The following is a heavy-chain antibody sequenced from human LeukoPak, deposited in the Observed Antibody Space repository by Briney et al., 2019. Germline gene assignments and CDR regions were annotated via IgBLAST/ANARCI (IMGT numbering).Heavy chain of an antibody. D-gene: IGHD5-18*01. CDR1: GGSISSYY. Sequence: SETLSLTCTVSGGSISSYYWSWIRQPPGKGLEWIGYIYYSGSTNYNPSLKSRATISVDTSKNQFSLKLSSVTAADTAVYYCARYTADLEYYFDYWGQGTLVTVSS. V-gene: IGHV4-59*01. J-gene: IGHJ4*02. CDR3: ARYTADLEYYFDY. CDR2: IYYSGST.